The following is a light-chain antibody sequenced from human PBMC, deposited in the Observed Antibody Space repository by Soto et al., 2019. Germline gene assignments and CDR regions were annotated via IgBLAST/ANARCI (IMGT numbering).Light chain of an antibody. J-gene: IGKJ4*01. Sequence: EIVMTQSPATLSVSPGERVTLSCRASHSVSSRLAWYQEKPGQAPRLLIYGASTRATGLPARFSGSGSGTEFTLTISSLQSEDFAVYYCQHYTNWRLTFGGGTKVEIK. V-gene: IGKV3-15*01. CDR2: GAS. CDR3: QHYTNWRLT. CDR1: HSVSSR.